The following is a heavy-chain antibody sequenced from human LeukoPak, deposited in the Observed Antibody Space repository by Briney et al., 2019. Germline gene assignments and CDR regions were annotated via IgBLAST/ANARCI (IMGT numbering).Heavy chain of an antibody. V-gene: IGHV4-39*01. CDR3: ARRRGVRGVKYYYYGMDV. CDR2: IYYSGST. D-gene: IGHD3-10*01. CDR1: GGSISSSSYY. J-gene: IGHJ6*02. Sequence: PSETLSLTCTVSGGSISSSSYYWGCIRQPPGKGLEWTGSIYYSGSTYYDPSLKSRVTISVDTSKNQFSLKLSSVTAADTAVYYCARRRGVRGVKYYYYGMDVWGQGTTVTVSS.